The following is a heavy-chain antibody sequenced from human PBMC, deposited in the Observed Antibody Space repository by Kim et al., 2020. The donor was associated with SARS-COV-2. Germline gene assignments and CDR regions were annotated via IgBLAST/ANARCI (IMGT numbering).Heavy chain of an antibody. D-gene: IGHD6-19*01. Sequence: YAQKIQGRVTITADKSTGTAYMELSSLRSEDTAVYYCARGPGYSSAPLGYWGQGTLVTVSS. J-gene: IGHJ4*02. V-gene: IGHV1-69*04. CDR3: ARGPGYSSAPLGY.